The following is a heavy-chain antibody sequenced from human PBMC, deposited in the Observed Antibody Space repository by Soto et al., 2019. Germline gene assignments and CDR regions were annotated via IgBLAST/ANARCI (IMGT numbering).Heavy chain of an antibody. CDR3: ARDRTGRYSSSWSRAGYYYGMDV. CDR2: IIPIFGTA. V-gene: IGHV1-69*13. CDR1: GGTFSSYA. D-gene: IGHD6-13*01. Sequence: SVKVSCKASGGTFSSYAISWVRQAPGQGLEWMGGIIPIFGTANYAQKFQGRVTITADESTSTAYMELSSLRSEDTAVYYCARDRTGRYSSSWSRAGYYYGMDVWGQGTTVTVSS. J-gene: IGHJ6*02.